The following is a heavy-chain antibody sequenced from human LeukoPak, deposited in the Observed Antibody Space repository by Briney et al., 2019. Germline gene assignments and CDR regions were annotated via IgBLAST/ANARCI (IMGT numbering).Heavy chain of an antibody. CDR2: IYYSGST. D-gene: IGHD5-18*01. J-gene: IGHJ1*01. V-gene: IGHV4-59*01. Sequence: SETLSLTCTVSGGSISSYYWSWIRQPPGKGLEWIGYIYYSGSTNYNPSLKSRVTISVDTSKSQFSLKLSSVTAADTAVYYCARPGGYSYGLRRWGQGTLVTVSS. CDR1: GGSISSYY. CDR3: ARPGGYSYGLRR.